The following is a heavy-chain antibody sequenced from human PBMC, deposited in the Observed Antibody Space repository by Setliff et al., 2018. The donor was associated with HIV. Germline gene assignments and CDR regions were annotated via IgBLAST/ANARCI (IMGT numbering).Heavy chain of an antibody. J-gene: IGHJ4*02. D-gene: IGHD4-17*01. CDR2: IKSKTDGGTT. CDR3: TSLMTAVVY. CDR1: EFTFSNAW. V-gene: IGHV3-15*01. Sequence: GGSLRLSCAASEFTFSNAWMSWVRQAPGKGLEWVGRIKSKTDGGTTEYPAPVKGRFTISRDDSKNTLYLQMNSLKTEDTAVYYCTSLMTAVVYWGQGTLVTVSS.